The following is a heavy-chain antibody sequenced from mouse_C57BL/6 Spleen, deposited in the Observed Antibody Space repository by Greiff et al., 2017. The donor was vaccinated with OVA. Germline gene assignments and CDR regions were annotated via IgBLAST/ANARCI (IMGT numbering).Heavy chain of an antibody. V-gene: IGHV1-54*01. CDR3: ARSYDYDGPFDY. D-gene: IGHD2-4*01. Sequence: VQLQQSGAELVRPGTSVKVSCKASGYAFTNYLIEWVKQRPGQGLEWIGVINPGSGGTNYNEKFKGKATLTADKSSSTAYMQLSSLTSEDSAVYFCARSYDYDGPFDYWGQGTTLTVSS. CDR2: INPGSGGT. CDR1: GYAFTNYL. J-gene: IGHJ2*01.